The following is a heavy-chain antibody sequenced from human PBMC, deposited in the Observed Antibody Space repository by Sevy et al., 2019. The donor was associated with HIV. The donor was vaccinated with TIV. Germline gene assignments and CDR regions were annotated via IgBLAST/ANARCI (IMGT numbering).Heavy chain of an antibody. J-gene: IGHJ4*02. CDR3: AHETFGRFES. Sequence: GGSLRLSCAASGFTLSANWMNWVRQAPGEGLEGVANIKADGSDKHYVDSVEGRFTTSRDNAKNLLFLQMDSLRVEDTAVYYWAHETFGRFESWGQGTLVTVSS. V-gene: IGHV3-7*01. CDR2: IKADGSDK. CDR1: GFTLSANW. D-gene: IGHD3-16*01.